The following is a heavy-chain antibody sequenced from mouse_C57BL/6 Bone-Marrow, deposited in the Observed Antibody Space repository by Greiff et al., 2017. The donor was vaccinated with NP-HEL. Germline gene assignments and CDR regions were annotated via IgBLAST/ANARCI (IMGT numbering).Heavy chain of an antibody. J-gene: IGHJ2*01. Sequence: VQLQQSGPVLVKPGASVKMSCKASGYTFTDYYMNWVKQSHGKSLEWIGVINPYNGGTSYNQKFKGKATLTVDKSSSTAYMELNSLTSEDAAVYYCARGYYGSSLYWGQGTTLTVSS. CDR1: GYTFTDYY. D-gene: IGHD1-1*01. V-gene: IGHV1-19*01. CDR2: INPYNGGT. CDR3: ARGYYGSSLY.